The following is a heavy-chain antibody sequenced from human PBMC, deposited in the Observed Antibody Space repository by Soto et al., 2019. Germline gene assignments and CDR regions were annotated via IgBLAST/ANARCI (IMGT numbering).Heavy chain of an antibody. CDR3: ARDMDVLLWFGEFPRPYYFDY. D-gene: IGHD3-10*01. J-gene: IGHJ4*02. V-gene: IGHV3-33*01. CDR2: IWYDGSNK. CDR1: GFTFSSYG. Sequence: QVQLVESGGGVVQPGRSLRLSCAASGFTFSSYGMHWVRQAPGKGLEWVAVIWYDGSNKYYADSVKGRFTISRDNSKNTLYLQMNSLRAEDTAVYYCARDMDVLLWFGEFPRPYYFDYWGQGTLVTVSS.